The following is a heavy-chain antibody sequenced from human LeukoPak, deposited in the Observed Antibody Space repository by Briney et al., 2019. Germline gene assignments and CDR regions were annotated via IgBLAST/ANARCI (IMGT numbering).Heavy chain of an antibody. J-gene: IGHJ4*02. CDR1: GFTFGDTW. V-gene: IGHV3-7*01. D-gene: IGHD6-6*01. Sequence: GGSLRLSCAASGFTFGDTWMNWVRQAPGKGLEWVANINQDGSEKYYVDSVKGRFTISRDNAKNSLYLQMSSLRAEDTAVYYCARGIGSSSGRAVVDYWGQGTLVTVSS. CDR2: INQDGSEK. CDR3: ARGIGSSSGRAVVDY.